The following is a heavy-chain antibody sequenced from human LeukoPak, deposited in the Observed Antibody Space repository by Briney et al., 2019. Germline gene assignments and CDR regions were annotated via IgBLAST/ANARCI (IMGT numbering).Heavy chain of an antibody. Sequence: SQTLSLACAISGDSVSSNSAAWNWIRQSPSGGLEWLGRTYYRSKWYYDYAVFVKSRITINPDTPKNQFSLHLNSVTPEDTAVYYCASSLWFGELGGMDVWGQGTTVTVSS. D-gene: IGHD3-10*01. J-gene: IGHJ6*02. V-gene: IGHV6-1*01. CDR1: GDSVSSNSAA. CDR2: TYYRSKWYY. CDR3: ASSLWFGELGGMDV.